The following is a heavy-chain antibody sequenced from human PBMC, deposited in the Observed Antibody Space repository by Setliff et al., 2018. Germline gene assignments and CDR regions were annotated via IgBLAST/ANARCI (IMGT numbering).Heavy chain of an antibody. CDR1: GGTFSSYA. D-gene: IGHD2-15*01. J-gene: IGHJ5*02. Sequence: GASVKVSCKASGGTFSSYAISWVRQAPGQGLEWMGGIIPIFGTANYAQKFQGRVTITTDESTSTAYMELDSLRSEDTAVYYCARSPAVLGIVYLDPWGQGTLVTVSS. CDR2: IIPIFGTA. CDR3: ARSPAVLGIVYLDP. V-gene: IGHV1-69*05.